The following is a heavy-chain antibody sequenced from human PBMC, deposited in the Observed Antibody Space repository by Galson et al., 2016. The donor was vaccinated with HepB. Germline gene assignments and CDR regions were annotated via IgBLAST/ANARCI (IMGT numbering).Heavy chain of an antibody. J-gene: IGHJ3*02. D-gene: IGHD2-2*01. CDR1: GFTFSYYN. CDR3: ARHTLGPAGERAFDI. V-gene: IGHV3-48*01. Sequence: SLRLSCAASGFTFSYYNMNWVRLAPGKGLEWVSDISSSGSTIDYADSVKGRCTISRDKAKNSLYLQMNSLRAEDTAVYYCARHTLGPAGERAFDIWGQRALVTVS. CDR2: ISSSGSTI.